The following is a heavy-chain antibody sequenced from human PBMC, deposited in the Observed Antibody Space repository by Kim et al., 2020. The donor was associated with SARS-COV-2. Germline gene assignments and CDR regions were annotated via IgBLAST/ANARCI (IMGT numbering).Heavy chain of an antibody. CDR2: IYYSGST. V-gene: IGHV4-31*03. CDR1: GGSISSGGYY. CDR3: ARSSSWAPDDY. J-gene: IGHJ4*02. Sequence: SETLSLTCTVSGGSISSGGYYWSWIRQHPGKGLEWIGYIYYSGSTYYNPSLKSRVTISVDTSKNQFSLKLSSVTAADTAVYYCARSSSWAPDDYWGQGTLVTVSS. D-gene: IGHD6-13*01.